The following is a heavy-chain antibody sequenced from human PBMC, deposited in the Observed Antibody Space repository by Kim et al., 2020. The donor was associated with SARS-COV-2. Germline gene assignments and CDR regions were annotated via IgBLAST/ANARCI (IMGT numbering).Heavy chain of an antibody. V-gene: IGHV1-69*02. Sequence: SVKVSCKASGGTFSSYTISWVRQAPGQGLEWMGRIIPILGIANYAQKFQGRVTITADKSTSTAYMELSSLRSEDTAVYYCARGSRPYYYDSSGIDAFDIWGQGTMVTVSS. D-gene: IGHD3-22*01. J-gene: IGHJ3*02. CDR2: IIPILGIA. CDR1: GGTFSSYT. CDR3: ARGSRPYYYDSSGIDAFDI.